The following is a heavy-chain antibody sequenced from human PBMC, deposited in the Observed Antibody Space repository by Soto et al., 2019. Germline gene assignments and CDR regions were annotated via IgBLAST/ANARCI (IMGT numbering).Heavy chain of an antibody. D-gene: IGHD6-13*01. V-gene: IGHV3-33*08. Sequence: PGGSLRLSCAASEFTLSDYYMNWIRQAPGKGLEWVSVIWNDGSNIYYADSVKGRFTISRDNSKNTLYLQMNSLRAEDTAVYYCARWGIAAGDYWGQGTLVTVSS. CDR1: EFTLSDYY. CDR2: IWNDGSNI. CDR3: ARWGIAAGDY. J-gene: IGHJ4*02.